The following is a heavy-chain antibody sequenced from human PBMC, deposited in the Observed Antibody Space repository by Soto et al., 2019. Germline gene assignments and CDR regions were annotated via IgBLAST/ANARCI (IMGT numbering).Heavy chain of an antibody. CDR1: GGYISSGGYS. J-gene: IGHJ4*02. D-gene: IGHD5-18*01. V-gene: IGHV4-30-2*01. CDR3: ARGNTAMVDLYYFDY. CDR2: IYHSGST. Sequence: SETLCLTCAVSGGYISSGGYSWSWIRQPPGKGLEWIGYIYHSGSTYYNPSLKSRVTISVDRSKNQFSLKLSSVTAADTAVYYCARGNTAMVDLYYFDYWGQGTLVTVSS.